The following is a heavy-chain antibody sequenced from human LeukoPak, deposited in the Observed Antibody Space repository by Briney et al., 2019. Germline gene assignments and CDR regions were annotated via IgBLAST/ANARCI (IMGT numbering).Heavy chain of an antibody. CDR3: ARLSLFGDPFDY. J-gene: IGHJ4*02. CDR2: IYTSGST. V-gene: IGHV4-61*02. Sequence: SETLSLTCTVSGGSISSGSYYWSWIRQPAGKGLEWIGRIYTSGSTNYNPSLESRVTISVDTSKNQFSLKLSSVTAADTAVYYCARLSLFGDPFDYWGQGTLVTVSS. CDR1: GGSISSGSYY. D-gene: IGHD4-17*01.